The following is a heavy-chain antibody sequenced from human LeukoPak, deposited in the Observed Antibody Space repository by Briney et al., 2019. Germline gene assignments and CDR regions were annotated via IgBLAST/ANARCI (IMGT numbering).Heavy chain of an antibody. CDR2: IIPILGIA. CDR1: GYTFTSYG. V-gene: IGHV1-69*04. CDR3: ARDPDYYGSGSQGYWYFDL. D-gene: IGHD3-10*01. Sequence: SVKVSCKASGYTFTSYGISWVRQAPGQGLEWMGRIIPILGIANYAQKFQGRVTITADKSTSTAYMELSSLISEDTAMYYCARDPDYYGSGSQGYWYFDLWGRGTVVTVSS. J-gene: IGHJ2*01.